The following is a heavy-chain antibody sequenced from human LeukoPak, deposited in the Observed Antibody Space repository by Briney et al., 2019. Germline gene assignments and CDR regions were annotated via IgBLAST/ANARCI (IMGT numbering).Heavy chain of an antibody. J-gene: IGHJ4*02. D-gene: IGHD6-6*01. CDR3: ARGSAMAQKQLVRHFDS. CDR2: ISAYNGNT. Sequence: ASVKVSCKASGYTFTSYGISWVRQAPGQGLEWMGWISAYNGNTKYGQKLQDRVTMTTDTSTTTAYMEVRSLTSDDTAVYYCARGSAMAQKQLVRHFDSWGQGTLVIVSS. CDR1: GYTFTSYG. V-gene: IGHV1-18*01.